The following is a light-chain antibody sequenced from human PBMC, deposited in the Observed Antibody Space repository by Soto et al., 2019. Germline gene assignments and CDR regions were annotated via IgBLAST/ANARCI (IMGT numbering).Light chain of an antibody. CDR2: DAS. V-gene: IGKV1-33*01. Sequence: DIHLTHSPPTLSASVGDRVTITCQASQDINKNLIWYQQKPGKAPKLLIYDASDLETGVPSRFSGSGSGTGFTFTISSLQPEDFATYYCQQYESRPLTFGQGTRLEIK. J-gene: IGKJ5*01. CDR3: QQYESRPLT. CDR1: QDINKN.